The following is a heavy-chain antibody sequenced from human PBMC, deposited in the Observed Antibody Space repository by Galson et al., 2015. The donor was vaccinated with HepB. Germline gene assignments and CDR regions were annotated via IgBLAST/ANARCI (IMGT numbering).Heavy chain of an antibody. V-gene: IGHV1-2*02. D-gene: IGHD4-17*01. CDR1: GYSFTGYY. Sequence: SVKVSCKASGYSFTGYYMHWVRQAPGQGLEWMGWINPKSGGTNHAQKFQGRVTMTRDTSISTVYMELSRLRSDDTAVYYCTTQGGDFSFDYWGQGTLVTVSS. J-gene: IGHJ4*02. CDR2: INPKSGGT. CDR3: TTQGGDFSFDY.